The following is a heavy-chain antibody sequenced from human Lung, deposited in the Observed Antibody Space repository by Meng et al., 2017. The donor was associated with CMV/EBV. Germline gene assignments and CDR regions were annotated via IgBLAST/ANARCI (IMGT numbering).Heavy chain of an antibody. Sequence: ESXKISCAASGFIFSSYSMNWVRQAPGKGLEWVSSISISSGYKNYADSVKGRFTISRDNAKNSLYLQMNSLRAEDTAVYYCARVPYGDYPYWGQGTVVTVSS. D-gene: IGHD4-17*01. CDR3: ARVPYGDYPY. V-gene: IGHV3-21*01. CDR2: ISISSGYK. CDR1: GFIFSSYS. J-gene: IGHJ4*02.